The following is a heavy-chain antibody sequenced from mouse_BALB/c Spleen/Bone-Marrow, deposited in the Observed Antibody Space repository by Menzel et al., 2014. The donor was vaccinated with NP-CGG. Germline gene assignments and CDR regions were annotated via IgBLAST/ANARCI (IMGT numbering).Heavy chain of an antibody. CDR3: AGSYHGSTFDY. Sequence: EVQVVESGGGLVKLGGSLKLSCAASGFTFSSYYMSWVRQTPEKRLELVAAINSYGGSTYYPDTVKGRFTISRDNAKNTLYLQMSSLKSEDTALYYCAGSYHGSTFDYWGQGTTLTVSS. J-gene: IGHJ2*01. CDR1: GFTFSSYY. CDR2: INSYGGST. D-gene: IGHD1-1*01. V-gene: IGHV5-6-2*01.